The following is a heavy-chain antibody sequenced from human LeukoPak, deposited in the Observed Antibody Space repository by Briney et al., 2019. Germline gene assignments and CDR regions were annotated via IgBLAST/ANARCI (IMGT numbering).Heavy chain of an antibody. V-gene: IGHV3-66*01. Sequence: GVSLRLSCAASIFTVSSNYMICLRQSPGKGLECLSVIYSCCSTYYANSLKGRFTISKDNSKNTLYFQINSLRAEDTAVYYCARDRVYGAYKPEYFQHWGQGTLVTVSS. J-gene: IGHJ1*01. D-gene: IGHD4-17*01. CDR1: IFTVSSNY. CDR3: ARDRVYGAYKPEYFQH. CDR2: IYSCCST.